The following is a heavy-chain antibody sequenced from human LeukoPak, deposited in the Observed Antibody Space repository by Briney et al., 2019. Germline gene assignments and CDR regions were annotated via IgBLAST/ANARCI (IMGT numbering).Heavy chain of an antibody. Sequence: SETLSLTCTVSGVSISSSFYWAWLRPPPGEGLGWLGIIYYIGNTYYDPSLNSRVTISVDTSKSQVSLHLNSVTAADTALYYCARQKITAADGTKGYFEYWGQGTRVAVSS. D-gene: IGHD6-13*01. CDR1: GVSISSSFY. CDR3: ARQKITAADGTKGYFEY. V-gene: IGHV4-39*01. J-gene: IGHJ4*02. CDR2: IYYIGNT.